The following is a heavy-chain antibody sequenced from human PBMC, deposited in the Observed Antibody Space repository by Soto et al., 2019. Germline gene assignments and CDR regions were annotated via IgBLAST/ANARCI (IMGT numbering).Heavy chain of an antibody. V-gene: IGHV4-30-4*08. CDR1: GGSISNGDFY. CDR3: ARASQGDFLDS. J-gene: IGHJ4*02. Sequence: PSETLSLTCTVSGGSISNGDFYWSWIRQHPGKGLEWIGYIYYSGITQYNPSLKSRVTMSVDTSKNHFSLNLSSVTAADTAVYYCARASQGDFLDSWGQGTLVTVSS. CDR2: IYYSGIT. D-gene: IGHD2-21*02.